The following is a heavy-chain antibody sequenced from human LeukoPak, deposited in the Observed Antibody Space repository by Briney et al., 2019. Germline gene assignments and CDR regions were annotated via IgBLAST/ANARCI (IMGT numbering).Heavy chain of an antibody. CDR2: ISGSGGTT. Sequence: PGGTLRLSCAASRFTFSDYGMSWVRQAPGRGLEWVSAISGSGGTTYYADSVKGRFTISRDNSKNTLYLQMNSLRAEDTAVYYCAKSGYNRFDYWGQGTLVTVSS. D-gene: IGHD5-24*01. CDR3: AKSGYNRFDY. J-gene: IGHJ4*02. V-gene: IGHV3-23*01. CDR1: RFTFSDYG.